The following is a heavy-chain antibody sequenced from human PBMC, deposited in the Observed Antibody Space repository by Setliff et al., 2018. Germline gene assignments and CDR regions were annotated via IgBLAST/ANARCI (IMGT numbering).Heavy chain of an antibody. CDR3: AKGQGFYDSSATAWWVY. J-gene: IGHJ4*02. Sequence: ETLSLTCAVYGGSFSGYYWSWIRQAPGKGLEWVSAISGSGLSTSYADSVKGRFTISRDNSKNTLFLQMHSLRAEDTAVYYCAKGQGFYDSSATAWWVYWGQGTLVTVSS. V-gene: IGHV3-23*01. CDR1: GGSFSGYY. CDR2: ISGSGLST. D-gene: IGHD3-22*01.